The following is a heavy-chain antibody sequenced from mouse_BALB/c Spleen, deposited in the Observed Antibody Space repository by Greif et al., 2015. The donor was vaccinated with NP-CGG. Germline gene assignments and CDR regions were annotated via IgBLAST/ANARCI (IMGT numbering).Heavy chain of an antibody. Sequence: QVHVKQSGAELARPGASVKLSCKASGYTFTSYWMQWVKQRPGQGLEWIGAIYPGDGDTRYTQKFKGKATLTADKSSSTAYMQLSSLASEDSAVYYCARMDYWGQGTSVTVSS. CDR2: IYPGDGDT. V-gene: IGHV1-87*01. CDR3: ARMDY. CDR1: GYTFTSYW. J-gene: IGHJ4*01.